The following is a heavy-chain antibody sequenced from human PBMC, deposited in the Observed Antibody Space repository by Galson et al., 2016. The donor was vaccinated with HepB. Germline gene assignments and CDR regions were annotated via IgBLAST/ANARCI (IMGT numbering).Heavy chain of an antibody. CDR3: ARHLKIQLWLRGNWFDP. D-gene: IGHD5-18*01. Sequence: ETLSLTCTVSGGSISSYYWTWIRQPPGKGLEWIGYKSYSGSTNYNPSLKSRVTTSVDTSKNQFSLKLSSVTAADTAVYYCARHLKIQLWLRGNWFDPWGQGTLVTVSS. J-gene: IGHJ5*02. CDR1: GGSISSYY. V-gene: IGHV4-59*08. CDR2: KSYSGST.